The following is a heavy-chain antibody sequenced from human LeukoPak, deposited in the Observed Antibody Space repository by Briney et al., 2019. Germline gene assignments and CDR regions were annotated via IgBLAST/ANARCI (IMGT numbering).Heavy chain of an antibody. Sequence: GGSLRLSCVVSVLTFSRETMGWVRQAPGKGLEFMANIKEAGSEKYYVDSVKGRFTISRDNDKNSVHLQMNNLRAEDTAVYYCARGGGMRSWYDFDYWGQGILVTVSS. CDR2: IKEAGSEK. CDR1: VLTFSRET. J-gene: IGHJ4*02. V-gene: IGHV3-7*04. D-gene: IGHD6-13*01. CDR3: ARGGGMRSWYDFDY.